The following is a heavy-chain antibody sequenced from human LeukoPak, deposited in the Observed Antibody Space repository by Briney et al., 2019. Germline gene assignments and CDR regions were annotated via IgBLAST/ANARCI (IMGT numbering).Heavy chain of an antibody. CDR1: GGSITTYY. D-gene: IGHD4-11*01. J-gene: IGHJ4*02. CDR3: ARHPPTSPFDF. Sequence: SETLSRTCTVSGGSITTYYWSWIRQSPGKGLEWIGYIYYSGSTKYNPSLKSRVTISVDTSKNQFSLKLSSVTAADTAVYYCARHPPTSPFDFWGQGTLVTVSS. CDR2: IYYSGST. V-gene: IGHV4-59*08.